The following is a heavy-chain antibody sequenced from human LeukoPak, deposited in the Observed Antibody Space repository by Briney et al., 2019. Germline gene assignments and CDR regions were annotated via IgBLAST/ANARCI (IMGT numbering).Heavy chain of an antibody. V-gene: IGHV7-4-1*02. D-gene: IGHD1-1*01. CDR2: INTNTGNP. Sequence: GASVKVSCKASGYTFTSYAMNWVRQAPGQGLEWMGWINTNTGNPTYAQGFTGRFVFSLDTSVSTAYLQISSLKAEDTAVYYCAKKLERAYYYYGMDVWGQGTTVTVSS. J-gene: IGHJ6*02. CDR1: GYTFTSYA. CDR3: AKKLERAYYYYGMDV.